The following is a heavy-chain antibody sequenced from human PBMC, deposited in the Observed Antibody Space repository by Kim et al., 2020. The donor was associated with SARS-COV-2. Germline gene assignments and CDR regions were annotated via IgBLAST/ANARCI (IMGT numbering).Heavy chain of an antibody. V-gene: IGHV4-59*01. J-gene: IGHJ5*02. D-gene: IGHD6-6*01. Sequence: SLESRVTISVDTSKNQFSLKLSSGTAADTAVYYCARVCRGYSSSAGAFDPWGQGTLVTVSS. CDR3: ARVCRGYSSSAGAFDP.